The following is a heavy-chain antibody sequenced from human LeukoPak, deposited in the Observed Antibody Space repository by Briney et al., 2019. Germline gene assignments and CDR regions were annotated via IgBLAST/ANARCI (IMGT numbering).Heavy chain of an antibody. D-gene: IGHD2-15*01. CDR2: IYHSGST. CDR1: GGSISSGGYS. J-gene: IGHJ4*02. CDR3: ARGVLRRYCSGGSCYPLDY. V-gene: IGHV4-30-2*01. Sequence: SETLSLTCAVSGGSISSGGYSWSWIRQPPGKGLEWIGYIYHSGSTYYNPSLKSRVTISVDTSKNQFSLKLSSVTAADTAVYYCARGVLRRYCSGGSCYPLDYWGQGTLVTVSS.